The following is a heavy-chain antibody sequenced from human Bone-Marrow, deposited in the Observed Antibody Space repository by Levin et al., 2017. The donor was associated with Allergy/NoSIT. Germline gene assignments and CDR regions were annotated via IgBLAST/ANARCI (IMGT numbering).Heavy chain of an antibody. CDR1: GFTFSSYV. D-gene: IGHD6-19*01. CDR3: AKDWSGSGWFDAFDS. CDR2: LSDSGGST. J-gene: IGHJ3*02. Sequence: GESLKISCAASGFTFSSYVMNWVRQAPGKGLEWVSALSDSGGSTYYADSVKGRFTISRDNSKNTLSLQMDSLRAEDTAVYYCAKDWSGSGWFDAFDSWGQGTVVTVSS. V-gene: IGHV3-23*01.